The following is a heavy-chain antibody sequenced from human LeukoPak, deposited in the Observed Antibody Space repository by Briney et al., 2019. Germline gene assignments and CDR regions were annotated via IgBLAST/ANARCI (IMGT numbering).Heavy chain of an antibody. Sequence: TGGSLRLSCAASGFTFSSYSMNWVRQAPGKGLEWVSSISSSSSYIYYADSVKGRFTISRDNAKNSLYLQMSSLRDEDTALYYCARDRMGAEYRFDYWGQGTLVTVSS. D-gene: IGHD2-2*01. J-gene: IGHJ4*02. CDR3: ARDRMGAEYRFDY. CDR2: ISSSSSYI. V-gene: IGHV3-21*01. CDR1: GFTFSSYS.